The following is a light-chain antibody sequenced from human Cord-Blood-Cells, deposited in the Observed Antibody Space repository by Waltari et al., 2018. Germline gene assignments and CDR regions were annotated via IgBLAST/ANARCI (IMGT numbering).Light chain of an antibody. V-gene: IGKV1-5*01. CDR1: QSISSW. J-gene: IGKJ1*01. CDR2: DAS. Sequence: DIQMTQSPSTLSASVGDRVTITCRASQSISSWLAWYPQKPGKAPKLLIYDASSLESGVPSRFSGSGSETEYTLTISSLQPDDFATYYCQQYNSYWTFGQGTKVEIK. CDR3: QQYNSYWT.